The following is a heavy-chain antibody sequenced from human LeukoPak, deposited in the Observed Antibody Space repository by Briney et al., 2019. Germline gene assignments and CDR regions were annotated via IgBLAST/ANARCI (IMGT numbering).Heavy chain of an antibody. D-gene: IGHD6-19*01. Sequence: GESLQISCKGSGYSFTSYWIGWVRQMPGKGLEWMGIIYPGDSDTRYSPSFQGQVTISADKSISTAYLQWSSLKASDTAMYYCARLGELIAVAGQADYWGQGTLVTVSS. CDR1: GYSFTSYW. J-gene: IGHJ4*02. CDR3: ARLGELIAVAGQADY. V-gene: IGHV5-51*01. CDR2: IYPGDSDT.